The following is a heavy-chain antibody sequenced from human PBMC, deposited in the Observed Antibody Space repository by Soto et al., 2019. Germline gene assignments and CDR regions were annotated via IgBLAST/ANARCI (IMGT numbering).Heavy chain of an antibody. CDR1: GGSMSSYY. CDR3: ARQGDYIWGSYPPDNWFDP. CDR2: IYYSGST. Sequence: SXTLSLTCTVSGGSMSSYYWSWIRQPPVNGLEWIGYIYYSGSTNYNPSLKSRVTISVDTSKNQFSLKLSSVTAADTAVYYCARQGDYIWGSYPPDNWFDPWGQGTLVTVSS. J-gene: IGHJ5*02. D-gene: IGHD3-16*02. V-gene: IGHV4-59*08.